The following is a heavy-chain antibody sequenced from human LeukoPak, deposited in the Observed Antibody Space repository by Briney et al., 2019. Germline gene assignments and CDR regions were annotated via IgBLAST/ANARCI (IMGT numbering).Heavy chain of an antibody. CDR1: GFTFSSYW. CDR3: ARRGILLALRY. D-gene: IGHD3-3*02. V-gene: IGHV3-7*01. Sequence: GGSLRLSCAASGFTFSSYWMSRVRQAPGKELEWVANIKQDGSEKYYVDSVKGRFTISRDNAKNSLYLQMNSLRAEDTAVYYCARRGILLALRYWGQGTLVTVSS. CDR2: IKQDGSEK. J-gene: IGHJ4*02.